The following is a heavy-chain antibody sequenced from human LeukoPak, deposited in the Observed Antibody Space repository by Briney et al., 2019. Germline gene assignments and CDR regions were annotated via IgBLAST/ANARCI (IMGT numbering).Heavy chain of an antibody. J-gene: IGHJ3*02. CDR1: GFTFSSHG. V-gene: IGHV3-15*01. CDR2: IKSKTDGGTT. Sequence: GGSLRLSCAASGFTFSSHGMSWVRQAPGKGLEWVGRIKSKTDGGTTDYAAPVKGRFTISRDDSKNTLYLQMNSLKTEDTAVYYCTTPRGYYDSSGYPHAFDIWGQGTMVTVSS. CDR3: TTPRGYYDSSGYPHAFDI. D-gene: IGHD3-22*01.